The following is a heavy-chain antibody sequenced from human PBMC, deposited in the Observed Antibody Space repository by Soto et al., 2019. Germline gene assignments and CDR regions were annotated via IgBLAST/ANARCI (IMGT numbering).Heavy chain of an antibody. Sequence: PGESLKISCKGSGYSFTSYWIGWVRQMPGKGLEWMGIIYPGDSDTRYSPSFQGQVTISADKSISTAYLQWSSLKASDTAMYYCARLVATAAGSYYGMDVWGQGTTVIVSS. V-gene: IGHV5-51*01. D-gene: IGHD5-12*01. CDR3: ARLVATAAGSYYGMDV. CDR1: GYSFTSYW. J-gene: IGHJ6*02. CDR2: IYPGDSDT.